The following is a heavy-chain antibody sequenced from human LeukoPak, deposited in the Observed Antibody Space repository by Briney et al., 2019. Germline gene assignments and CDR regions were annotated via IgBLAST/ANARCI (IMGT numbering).Heavy chain of an antibody. J-gene: IGHJ4*02. D-gene: IGHD5-18*01. Sequence: SETLSLTCAVSGDSINSGGYSWSWIRQPPGKGLEWTGYTSHTGSTYYNPSLKSRVTISVDRSKNHFSLRLNSVTAADTAVYYCARVGGYRQYYFDYWGQGTLVTVSS. CDR2: TSHTGST. CDR1: GDSINSGGYS. V-gene: IGHV4-30-2*01. CDR3: ARVGGYRQYYFDY.